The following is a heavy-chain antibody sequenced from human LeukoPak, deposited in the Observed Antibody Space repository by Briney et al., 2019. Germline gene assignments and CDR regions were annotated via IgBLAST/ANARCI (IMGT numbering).Heavy chain of an antibody. J-gene: IGHJ3*02. V-gene: IGHV4-38-2*01. CDR3: ARQFFGVVIISPDAFDI. CDR1: GYSISSGYY. D-gene: IGHD3-3*01. CDR2: IYHSGST. Sequence: SETLSLTCAVSGYSISSGYYWGWIRQPPGKGLEWIGSIYHSGSTYYNPSLKSRVTISVDTSKNQFSLKLSSVTAADTAVYYCARQFFGVVIISPDAFDIWGQGTMVTVSS.